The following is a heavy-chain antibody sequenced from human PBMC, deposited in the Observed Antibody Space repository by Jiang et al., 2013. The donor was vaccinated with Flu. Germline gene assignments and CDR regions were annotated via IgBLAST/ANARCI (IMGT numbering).Heavy chain of an antibody. Sequence: GAEVKKPGASVKVSCKASGYTFTSYGISWVRQAPGQGLEWMGWISAYNGNTNYAQKLQGRVTMTTDTSTSTAYMELRSLRSDDTAVYYCARDNYYDSSGYYYVGRGAFDIWGQGTMVTISS. J-gene: IGHJ3*02. V-gene: IGHV1-18*01. D-gene: IGHD3-22*01. CDR1: GYTFTSYG. CDR2: ISAYNGNT. CDR3: ARDNYYDSSGYYYVGRGAFDI.